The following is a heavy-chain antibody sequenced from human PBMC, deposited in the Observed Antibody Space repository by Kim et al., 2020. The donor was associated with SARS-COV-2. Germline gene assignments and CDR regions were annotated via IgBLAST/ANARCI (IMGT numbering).Heavy chain of an antibody. CDR1: GFTFSSYA. V-gene: IGHV3-30*04. J-gene: IGHJ5*02. CDR2: ISYDGSNK. Sequence: GGSLRLSCAASGFTFSSYAMHWVRQAPGKGLEWVAVISYDGSNKYYADSVKGRFTISRDNSKNTLYLQMNSLRAEDTAVYYCARDPERGYSYGYVGWFDPWGQGTLVTVSS. CDR3: ARDPERGYSYGYVGWFDP. D-gene: IGHD5-18*01.